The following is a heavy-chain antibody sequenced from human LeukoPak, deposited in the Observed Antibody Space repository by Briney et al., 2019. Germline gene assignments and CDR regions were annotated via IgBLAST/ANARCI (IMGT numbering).Heavy chain of an antibody. CDR2: INSDGSST. V-gene: IGHV3-74*01. J-gene: IGHJ4*02. CDR3: ASPAQQLVQWSFDY. D-gene: IGHD6-13*01. Sequence: PGGSLRLSCAASGFTFSSYWMHWVRQAPGKGLVWVSRINSDGSSTSYADSVKGRFTISRDNAKNSLYLQMNSLRAEDTAVYYCASPAQQLVQWSFDYWGQGTLVTVSS. CDR1: GFTFSSYW.